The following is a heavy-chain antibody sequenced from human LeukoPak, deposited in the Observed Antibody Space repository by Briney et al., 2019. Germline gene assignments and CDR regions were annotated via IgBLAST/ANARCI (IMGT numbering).Heavy chain of an antibody. Sequence: SETLSLTCTVSGGSISGSSYYWGWIRQPPGRGLEWIGSIYYSGSTYYDPSLKSRVTVSVDTSKNHFSLKLSSVTAADTAVYYCARLPIVVVPSTSFDIWGQGTMVTVSS. V-gene: IGHV4-39*02. D-gene: IGHD2-2*01. CDR2: IYYSGST. CDR3: ARLPIVVVPSTSFDI. CDR1: GGSISGSSYY. J-gene: IGHJ3*02.